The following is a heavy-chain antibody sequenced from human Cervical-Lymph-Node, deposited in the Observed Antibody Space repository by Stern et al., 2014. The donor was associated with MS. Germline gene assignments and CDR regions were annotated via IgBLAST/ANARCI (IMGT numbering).Heavy chain of an antibody. D-gene: IGHD5-12*01. CDR3: ARDSGFSGNPASDY. CDR1: GFTFSNYR. V-gene: IGHV3-21*01. J-gene: IGHJ4*02. Sequence: QLVESGGGLVKPGGSLRLSCAASGFTFSNYRMNWVRQAPGKGLEWVSSISSGSSYIYDGDSVRGRFTISRDNAKNSLYLQMNTLRAEDTAVYYCARDSGFSGNPASDYWGRGTLVTVSS. CDR2: ISSGSSYI.